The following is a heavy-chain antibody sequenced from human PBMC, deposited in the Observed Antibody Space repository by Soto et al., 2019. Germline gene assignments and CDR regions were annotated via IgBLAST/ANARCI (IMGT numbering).Heavy chain of an antibody. J-gene: IGHJ4*02. V-gene: IGHV3-30-3*01. CDR2: ISYDGSNK. Sequence: QVQLVESGGGVVQSGRSLRLSCAASGFTFSSYAMHWVRQAPGKGLEWVAVISYDGSNKYYADSVKGRFTISRDNSKNTLYLKMNSLRAEDTAVYYCARERVTMIVVTSSHFDYWGQGTLVTVSS. CDR1: GFTFSSYA. CDR3: ARERVTMIVVTSSHFDY. D-gene: IGHD3-22*01.